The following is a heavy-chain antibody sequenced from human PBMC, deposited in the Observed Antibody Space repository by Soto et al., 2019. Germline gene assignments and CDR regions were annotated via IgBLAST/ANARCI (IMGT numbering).Heavy chain of an antibody. CDR3: ARENYFDY. CDR1: GFTFSSYW. CDR2: IKQDGSDK. J-gene: IGHJ4*02. V-gene: IGHV3-7*04. Sequence: EVQLVESGGGLLQPGGSLRLSCAASGFTFSSYWMGWVRQTPGKGLEWVANIKQDGSDKYYVDSVKGRFTISRDNAKNSLYLQMSRLGPEDRAVYYCARENYFDYWGQGTLVTVSS.